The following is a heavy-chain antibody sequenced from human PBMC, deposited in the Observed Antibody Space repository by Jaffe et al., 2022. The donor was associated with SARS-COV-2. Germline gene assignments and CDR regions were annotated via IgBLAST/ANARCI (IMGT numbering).Heavy chain of an antibody. CDR2: INHSGST. V-gene: IGHV4-34*01. D-gene: IGHD2-15*01. Sequence: QVQLQQWGAGLLKPSETLSLTCAVYGGSFSGYYWSWIRQPPGKGLEWIGEINHSGSTNYNPSLKSRVTISVDTSKNQFSLKLSSVTAADTAVYYCARGGTDFVVRILRATKYYFDYWGQGTLVTVSS. J-gene: IGHJ4*02. CDR1: GGSFSGYY. CDR3: ARGGTDFVVRILRATKYYFDY.